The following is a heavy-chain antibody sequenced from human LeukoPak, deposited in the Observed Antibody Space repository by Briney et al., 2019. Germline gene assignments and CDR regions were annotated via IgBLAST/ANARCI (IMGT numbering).Heavy chain of an antibody. Sequence: SVKVSCKASGGTFSSYAISWVRQAPGQGLEWMGGIIPIFGTANYAQKFQGRVTITTDESTSTAYMELSSLRSEDTAVYYCARSVVSSGWSYDYWGQGTLDTVSS. V-gene: IGHV1-69*05. CDR1: GGTFSSYA. CDR3: ARSVVSSGWSYDY. CDR2: IIPIFGTA. J-gene: IGHJ4*02. D-gene: IGHD6-19*01.